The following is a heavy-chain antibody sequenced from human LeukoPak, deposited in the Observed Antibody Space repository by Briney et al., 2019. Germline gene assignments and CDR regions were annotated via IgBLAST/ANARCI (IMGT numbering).Heavy chain of an antibody. V-gene: IGHV4-59*08. J-gene: IGHJ4*02. CDR2: IYYSGST. Sequence: PSETLSLTCTVSGGSISSYYWSWLRQPPGKGLEWIGYIYYSGSTNYNPSLKSRVTISVDTSKNQFSLKLSSVTAADTAVYYCARQGDSSGWFDYWGQGTLVTVSS. CDR1: GGSISSYY. CDR3: ARQGDSSGWFDY. D-gene: IGHD6-19*01.